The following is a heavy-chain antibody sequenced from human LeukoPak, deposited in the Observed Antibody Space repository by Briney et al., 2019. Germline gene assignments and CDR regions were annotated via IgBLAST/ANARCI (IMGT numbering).Heavy chain of an antibody. J-gene: IGHJ4*02. Sequence: PSETLSLTCTASGFSISSYYLSWIRQPPGKGLEWIGYIYYSGSTNYNPSLKSRVTISVGTSKTQFSMKLSSVTAADTDVYYCARARDIVVSSNIYYFESWGQGTLVTVSS. CDR1: GFSISSYY. D-gene: IGHD2-2*01. CDR2: IYYSGST. V-gene: IGHV4-59*12. CDR3: ARARDIVVSSNIYYFES.